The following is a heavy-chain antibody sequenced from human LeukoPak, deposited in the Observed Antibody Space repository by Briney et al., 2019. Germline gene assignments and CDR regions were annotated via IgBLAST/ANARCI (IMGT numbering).Heavy chain of an antibody. V-gene: IGHV3-48*03. J-gene: IGHJ4*02. CDR1: RVTFSNSE. CDR2: ISSTGSTI. CDR3: ARIAPDYNYYDFLTGYLSHYFFDY. Sequence: GGSLRLSCAPSRVTFSNSEMNWGRQAPGEGVEWVSYISSTGSTIYYADPVKGRFTISRDNAQNSLSLQMHSLRAEDTAVYYCARIAPDYNYYDFLTGYLSHYFFDYWGRGTLVTVSS. D-gene: IGHD3-9*01.